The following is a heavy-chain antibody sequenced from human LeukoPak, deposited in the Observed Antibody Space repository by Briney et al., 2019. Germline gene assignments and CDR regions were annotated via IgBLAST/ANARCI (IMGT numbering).Heavy chain of an antibody. CDR3: AKEQAAAGKGYYFDY. Sequence: GGSLRLSCAASGFTFSSYAMSCVRQAPGKGLEWVSAISGSGGSTYYADSVKGRFTISRDNSKNTLYLQMNSLRAEDTAVYYCAKEQAAAGKGYYFDYWGQGTLVTVSS. CDR2: ISGSGGST. V-gene: IGHV3-23*01. D-gene: IGHD6-13*01. J-gene: IGHJ4*02. CDR1: GFTFSSYA.